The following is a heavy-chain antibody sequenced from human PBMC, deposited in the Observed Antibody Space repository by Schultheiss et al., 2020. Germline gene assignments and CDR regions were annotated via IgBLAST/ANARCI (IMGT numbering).Heavy chain of an antibody. Sequence: SETLSLTCTVSGGSISSSYWSWIRQPPGKGLEWIGYIYYSGTTNYNPSLKSRVTISVDTSKNQFSLKLSSVTAADTAVYYCARGRSKVWRSPPFDYWGQGTLVTISS. CDR2: IYYSGTT. CDR3: ARGRSKVWRSPPFDY. J-gene: IGHJ4*02. V-gene: IGHV4-59*12. CDR1: GGSISSSY. D-gene: IGHD1-14*01.